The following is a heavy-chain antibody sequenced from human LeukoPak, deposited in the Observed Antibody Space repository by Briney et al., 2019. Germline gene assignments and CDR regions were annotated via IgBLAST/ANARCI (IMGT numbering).Heavy chain of an antibody. CDR3: ARGGRSLVAAQFDL. CDR1: GGSFSGYY. J-gene: IGHJ2*01. D-gene: IGHD2-15*01. Sequence: SSETLSLTCAVYGGSFSGYYWSWMRQPPGKGLEWIGEINHSGSTNYNPSLKSRVTISVDTSKNQYSLKLSSVTAADAAVYYCARGGRSLVAAQFDLWGRGTLVTVSS. V-gene: IGHV4-34*01. CDR2: INHSGST.